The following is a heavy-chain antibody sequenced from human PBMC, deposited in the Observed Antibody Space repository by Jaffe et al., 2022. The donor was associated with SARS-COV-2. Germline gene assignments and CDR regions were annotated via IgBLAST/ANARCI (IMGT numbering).Heavy chain of an antibody. CDR3: ATGSGGSWNYFDY. J-gene: IGHJ4*02. CDR1: GFIFSNAG. V-gene: IGHV3-15*01. Sequence: EVLLVESGGGLVKPGGSLRLSCAASGFIFSNAGMTWVRQAPGKGPEWVGRIKSNSDGGTIGYGAPVKGRFTISRDDSKNTMYLQMNSLRTEDTAVYYCATGSGGSWNYFDYWGQGTLVTVSS. D-gene: IGHD2-15*01. CDR2: IKSNSDGGTI.